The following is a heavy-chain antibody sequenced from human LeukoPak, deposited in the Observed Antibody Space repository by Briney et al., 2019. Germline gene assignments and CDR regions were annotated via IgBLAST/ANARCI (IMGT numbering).Heavy chain of an antibody. V-gene: IGHV4-59*08. CDR1: GGSISSYY. J-gene: IGHJ4*02. CDR2: IYYSGST. D-gene: IGHD1-26*01. CDR3: ATLRGGCYVFDY. Sequence: SETLSLTCTVSGGSISSYYWSWIRQPPGKGLEWIGYIYYSGSTNYNPSLKSRVTISVDTSKNQFSLKLSSVTAADTAVYYCATLRGGCYVFDYWGQGTLVTVSS.